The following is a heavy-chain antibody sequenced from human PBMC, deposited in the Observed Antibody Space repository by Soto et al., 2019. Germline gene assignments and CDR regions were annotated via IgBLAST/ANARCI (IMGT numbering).Heavy chain of an antibody. Sequence: GASVKVSCKASGYTFTSYAMHWVRQAPGQRLEWMGWINAGNGNTKYSQKFQGRVTITRDTSASTAYMELSSLRSEDTAVYYCARDVIVVVPAAMHGMDVWGQGTTVTVSS. CDR3: ARDVIVVVPAAMHGMDV. CDR1: GYTFTSYA. V-gene: IGHV1-3*01. J-gene: IGHJ6*02. D-gene: IGHD2-2*01. CDR2: INAGNGNT.